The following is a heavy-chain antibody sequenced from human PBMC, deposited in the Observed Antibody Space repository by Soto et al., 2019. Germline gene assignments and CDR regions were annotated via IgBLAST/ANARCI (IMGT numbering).Heavy chain of an antibody. CDR3: ARAVAVPADFDY. V-gene: IGHV1-3*01. J-gene: IGHJ4*02. D-gene: IGHD6-19*01. CDR1: GGTFSSDS. CDR2: INASNDNT. Sequence: GASVKVSCEASGGTFSSDSFSCVRQAPGQRLEWMGGINASNDNTIYSQKFQDRVTITRDTSASTAYMELSSLRSEDSAVYYCARAVAVPADFDYWGQGTLVTVSS.